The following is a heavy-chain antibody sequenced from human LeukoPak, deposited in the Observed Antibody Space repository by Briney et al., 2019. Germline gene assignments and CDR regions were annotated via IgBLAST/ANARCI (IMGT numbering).Heavy chain of an antibody. J-gene: IGHJ6*03. CDR2: INHSGST. Sequence: SETLSLTCAVYGGSFSGYYWSWIRQPPGKGLEWIGEINHSGSTNYNPSLKSRVTISVDTSKNQFSLKLSSVTAADTAVYYCARQGNSITMVRGVSVEYYYYYYMDVWGKGTTVTISS. V-gene: IGHV4-34*01. CDR1: GGSFSGYY. CDR3: ARQGNSITMVRGVSVEYYYYYYMDV. D-gene: IGHD3-10*01.